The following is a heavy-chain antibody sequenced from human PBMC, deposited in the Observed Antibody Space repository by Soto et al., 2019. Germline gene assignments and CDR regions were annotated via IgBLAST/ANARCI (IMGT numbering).Heavy chain of an antibody. Sequence: QVQLQESGPGLVKPSQTLSLTCTVSGGSISSGGYYWSWIRQQPGKGLEWIGYIYYSGSTYYNPSLMSRVTISVDTSKNQFSLKLSSVTAADTAVYYCARSPEATVTAFDYWGQGTLVTVSS. CDR1: GGSISSGGYY. J-gene: IGHJ4*02. CDR3: ARSPEATVTAFDY. CDR2: IYYSGST. D-gene: IGHD4-17*01. V-gene: IGHV4-31*03.